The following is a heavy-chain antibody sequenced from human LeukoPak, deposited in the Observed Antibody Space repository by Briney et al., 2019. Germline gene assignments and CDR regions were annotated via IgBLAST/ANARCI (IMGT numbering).Heavy chain of an antibody. Sequence: GGSLRLSCAASGFTFSDYYMSWIRQAPGKGLEWVSYISTSGSTIYYADPVKGRFTISRDNAKNSLYLQMNSLRAEDTAVYYCARGTCSSTSCYGPHYYYYYMDVWGKGTKVTVSS. D-gene: IGHD2-2*01. CDR1: GFTFSDYY. CDR3: ARGTCSSTSCYGPHYYYYYMDV. J-gene: IGHJ6*03. V-gene: IGHV3-11*01. CDR2: ISTSGSTI.